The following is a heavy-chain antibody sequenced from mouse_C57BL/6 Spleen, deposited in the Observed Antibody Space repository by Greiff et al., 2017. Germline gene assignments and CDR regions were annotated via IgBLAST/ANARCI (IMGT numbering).Heavy chain of an antibody. CDR3: ARATANFDD. CDR2: ISDGGSYT. J-gene: IGHJ2*01. CDR1: GFTFSSYA. V-gene: IGHV5-4*03. D-gene: IGHD1-2*01. Sequence: EVKLMESGGGLVKPGGSLKLSCAASGFTFSSYAMSWVRQTPEKRLEWVATISDGGSYTYYPDNVKGRFTISRDNAKNNLYLQMSHLKSEDTAMYYCARATANFDDWGQGTTLTVSS.